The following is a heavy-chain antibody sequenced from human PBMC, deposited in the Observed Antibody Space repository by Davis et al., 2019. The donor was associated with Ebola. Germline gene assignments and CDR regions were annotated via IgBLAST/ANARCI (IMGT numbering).Heavy chain of an antibody. V-gene: IGHV3-21*01. CDR3: VRDPALVVTGGGWFFGL. D-gene: IGHD2-21*02. CDR2: ISSSNNYI. Sequence: GGSLRLSCAASGFTFSSNSMNWVRQAPGTGRDWVSFISSSNNYIYYVDSVKGRFTVSRDNAKNSLYLQMNSLRAEDTAVYYCVRDPALVVTGGGWFFGLWGRGTLVTVSS. CDR1: GFTFSSNS. J-gene: IGHJ2*01.